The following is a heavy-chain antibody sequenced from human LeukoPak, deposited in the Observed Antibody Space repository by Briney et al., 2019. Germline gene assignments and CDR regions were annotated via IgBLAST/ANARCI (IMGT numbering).Heavy chain of an antibody. Sequence: GGSLRLSCAASGFTFSSYWMHWVRQAPGKGLVWVSRINSDGSSTSYADSVKGRFTISRDNAKSTLYLQMNSLRAEDTAVYYCARDGSGSHLDFDYWGQGTLVTVSS. CDR2: INSDGSST. D-gene: IGHD1-26*01. CDR3: ARDGSGSHLDFDY. J-gene: IGHJ4*02. CDR1: GFTFSSYW. V-gene: IGHV3-74*01.